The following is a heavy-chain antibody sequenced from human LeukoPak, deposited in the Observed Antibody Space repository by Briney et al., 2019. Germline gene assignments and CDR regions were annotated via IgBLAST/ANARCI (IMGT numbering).Heavy chain of an antibody. CDR1: GGPINSNIYY. CDR2: T. D-gene: IGHD3-22*01. CDR3: ALMRWYYYDSSGYYLNWFDP. Sequence: SETLSLTCNVSGGPINSNIYYWAWVRQPPGKGLEWIGSTYYNPSLKSRITISVDTFRSQVSLKLSSVTAADTAVYYCALMRWYYYDSSGYYLNWFDPWGQGTLVTVSS. J-gene: IGHJ5*02. V-gene: IGHV4-39*07.